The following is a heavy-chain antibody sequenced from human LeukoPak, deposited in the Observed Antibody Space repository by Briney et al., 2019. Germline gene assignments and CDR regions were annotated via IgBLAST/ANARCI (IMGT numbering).Heavy chain of an antibody. J-gene: IGHJ4*02. CDR2: INPNSGGT. D-gene: IGHD2-15*01. Sequence: ASVTVSCMASGYTFTGDYMHWVRQAPGQGLEWMGWINPNSGGTNYAQKFQGRVTMTRDTSISTAYMELSRLRSDGTVVYYCARVGVVGRPYFDYWGQGTLVTVSS. V-gene: IGHV1-2*02. CDR3: ARVGVVGRPYFDY. CDR1: GYTFTGDY.